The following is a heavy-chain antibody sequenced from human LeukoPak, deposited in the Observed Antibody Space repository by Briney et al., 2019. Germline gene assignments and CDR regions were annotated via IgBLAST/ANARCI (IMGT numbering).Heavy chain of an antibody. V-gene: IGHV5-51*01. CDR2: IYPGDSDT. CDR1: GYSFTSYW. Sequence: GESLKISCKGSGYSFTSYWIGWVRQMPGKGLEWMGIIYPGDSDTRYSPSFPGQVTISADKSISTAYLQWSSLKASDTAMYYCARQFGVDYYDSSGYADYWGQGTLVTVSS. CDR3: ARQFGVDYYDSSGYADY. J-gene: IGHJ4*02. D-gene: IGHD3-22*01.